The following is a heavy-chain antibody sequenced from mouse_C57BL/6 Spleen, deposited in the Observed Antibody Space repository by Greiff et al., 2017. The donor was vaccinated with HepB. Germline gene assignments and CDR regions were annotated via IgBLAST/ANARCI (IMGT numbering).Heavy chain of an antibody. CDR2: INPNNGGT. J-gene: IGHJ2*01. D-gene: IGHD4-1*02. Sequence: VQLQQSGPELVKPGASVKISCKASGYTFTDYYMNWVKQSHGKSLEWIGDINPNNGGTSYNQKFKGKATLTVDKSSSTAYMELRSLTSEDSAVYYCARGQLGHFDYWGQGTTLTVSS. CDR3: ARGQLGHFDY. CDR1: GYTFTDYY. V-gene: IGHV1-26*01.